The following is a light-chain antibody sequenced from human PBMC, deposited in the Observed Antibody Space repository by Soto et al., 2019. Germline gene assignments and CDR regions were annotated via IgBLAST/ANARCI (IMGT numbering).Light chain of an antibody. CDR1: QNINNY. J-gene: IGKJ4*01. CDR2: DAS. Sequence: EIVLTQSPATLSLSPGQEATLSCRASQNINNYLAWYRQQPVQAPRLLIFDASTRATGIPRRFSGSRSGTAFTHTISTLEPADFALYYCQLASFRPDISFGGGTCVEI. CDR3: QLASFRPDIS. V-gene: IGKV3-11*01.